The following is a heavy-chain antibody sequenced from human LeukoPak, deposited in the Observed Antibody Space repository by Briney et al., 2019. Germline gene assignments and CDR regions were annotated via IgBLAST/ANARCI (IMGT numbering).Heavy chain of an antibody. CDR1: GFTFTNFA. CDR3: ANNWNVDN. CDR2: ISNRGDTT. Sequence: GGSLRLSCAASGFTFTNFAMTSVPQAPGKGLEWVSAISNRGDTTYSAQSVKGRFTISRDNSKNTLYLHMNNPRAEDTAVYYCANNWNVDNWGQGTLVTVSS. J-gene: IGHJ4*02. D-gene: IGHD1-20*01. V-gene: IGHV3-23*01.